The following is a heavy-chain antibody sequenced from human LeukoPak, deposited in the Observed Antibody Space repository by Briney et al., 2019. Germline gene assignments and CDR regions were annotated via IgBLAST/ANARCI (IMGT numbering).Heavy chain of an antibody. CDR3: AKWGDYDVLTGYYDPDY. CDR2: ITGSGGIT. J-gene: IGHJ4*02. V-gene: IGHV3-23*01. Sequence: PGGSLRLSRVASGFTFSNYAMSWVRQAPGKGLEWVSAITGSGGITYYADSVKGRFTISRDNSKNTLYLQMNSLRAEDTAVYYCAKWGDYDVLTGYYDPDYWGQGTLVTVSS. CDR1: GFTFSNYA. D-gene: IGHD3-9*01.